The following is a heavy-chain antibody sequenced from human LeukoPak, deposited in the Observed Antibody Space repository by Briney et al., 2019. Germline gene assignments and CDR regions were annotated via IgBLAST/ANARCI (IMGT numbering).Heavy chain of an antibody. J-gene: IGHJ4*02. CDR1: GFTFSSYA. CDR2: ISGSGGST. D-gene: IGHD6-19*01. V-gene: IGHV3-23*01. Sequence: GGSLRLSCAASGFTFSSYAMSWVRQAPGKGLEWVSAISGSGGSTYYADSVMGRFTISRDNSKNTLYLQMNSLRAEDTAVYYCAKDLDRSGSGWPLFDYWGQGTLVTVSS. CDR3: AKDLDRSGSGWPLFDY.